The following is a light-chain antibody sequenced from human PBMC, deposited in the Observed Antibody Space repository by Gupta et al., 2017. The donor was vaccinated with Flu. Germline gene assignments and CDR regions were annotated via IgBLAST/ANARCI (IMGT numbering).Light chain of an antibody. CDR2: GAS. CDR1: QSVSSN. CDR3: QQDNNRPLI. J-gene: IGKJ4*01. V-gene: IGKV3-15*01. Sequence: EIVMTQSPATLSVSPGERATLSCRASQSVSSNLAWYQQKPGQAPRLLIYGASTRATGIPARFSGSGSGTEFTLTISSLQSEDFAVYYCQQDNNRPLIFGRGTKVDIK.